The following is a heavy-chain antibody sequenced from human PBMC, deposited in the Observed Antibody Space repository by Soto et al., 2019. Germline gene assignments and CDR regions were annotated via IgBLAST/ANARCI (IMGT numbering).Heavy chain of an antibody. J-gene: IGHJ6*02. D-gene: IGHD3-3*01. Sequence: PSETLSLTCAVYGGSFSGYYWSWIRQPPGKGLEWIGEINHSGSTNYNPSLKSRVTISVDTSKNQFSLKLSPVTAADTAVYYCAMGYDFWSGYLYGMDVWGQGTTVTVSS. CDR1: GGSFSGYY. CDR3: AMGYDFWSGYLYGMDV. CDR2: INHSGST. V-gene: IGHV4-34*01.